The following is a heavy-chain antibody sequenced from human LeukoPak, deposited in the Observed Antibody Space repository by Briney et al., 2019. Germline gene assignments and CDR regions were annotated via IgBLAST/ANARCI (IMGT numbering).Heavy chain of an antibody. CDR1: GGSIRSYY. Sequence: PSQTLSLTCTVSGGSIRSYYWSWIRQPPGKGLERIGYIYYSGSTNYNPSLKSRVTISVDTSKNQFSLKLSSVTAADTAVYYCARQPPDTAMVRGVFDYWGQGILVTVSS. D-gene: IGHD5-18*01. J-gene: IGHJ4*02. CDR2: IYYSGST. CDR3: ARQPPDTAMVRGVFDY. V-gene: IGHV4-59*01.